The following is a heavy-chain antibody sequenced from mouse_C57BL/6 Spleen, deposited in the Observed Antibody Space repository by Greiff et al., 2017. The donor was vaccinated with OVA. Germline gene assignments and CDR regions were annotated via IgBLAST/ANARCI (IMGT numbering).Heavy chain of an antibody. J-gene: IGHJ3*01. CDR1: GYTFTSYG. V-gene: IGHV1-81*01. Sequence: VQLQQSGAELARPGASVKLSCKASGYTFTSYGISWVKQRTGQGLEWIGEIYPRSGNTYYNEKFKGKATLTADKSSSTAYMELRSLTSEDSAVYFCARHYGSSEAWFAYWGQGTLVTVSA. D-gene: IGHD1-1*01. CDR3: ARHYGSSEAWFAY. CDR2: IYPRSGNT.